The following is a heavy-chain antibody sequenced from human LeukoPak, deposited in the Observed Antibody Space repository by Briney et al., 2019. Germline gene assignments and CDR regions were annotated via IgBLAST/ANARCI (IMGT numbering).Heavy chain of an antibody. CDR1: GFTFSSYG. J-gene: IGHJ3*02. V-gene: IGHV3-33*01. CDR2: IWYDGSNK. D-gene: IGHD3-10*01. Sequence: GGSLRLSCAASGFTFSSYGMHWVRQASGKGLEWVAVIWYDGSNKYYADSVKGRFTISRDNSKNTLYLQMNSLRAEDTAVYYCARERRGVAFDIWGQGTMVTVSS. CDR3: ARERRGVAFDI.